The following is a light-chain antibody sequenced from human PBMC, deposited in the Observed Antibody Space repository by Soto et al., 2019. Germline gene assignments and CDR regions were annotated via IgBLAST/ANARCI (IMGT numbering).Light chain of an antibody. Sequence: DILLTQSPATLSLSPGERATLSCRASQSFSGYLAWYQQKPGQAPRLLIYDASKRATGIPARFSGRGSGTDFSPTISSLEPEDFAVYYCQQRSNWPPVITFGQGTRLEIK. CDR1: QSFSGY. CDR3: QQRSNWPPVIT. J-gene: IGKJ5*01. CDR2: DAS. V-gene: IGKV3-11*01.